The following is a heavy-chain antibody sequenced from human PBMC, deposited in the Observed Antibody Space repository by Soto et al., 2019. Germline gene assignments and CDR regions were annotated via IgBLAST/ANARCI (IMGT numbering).Heavy chain of an antibody. CDR2: IYYSGST. CDR3: ASGGSGYYYSLFAY. D-gene: IGHD3-22*01. V-gene: IGHV4-30-4*01. J-gene: IGHJ4*02. CDR1: GGSISSGDYY. Sequence: QVQLQESGPGLVKPSQTLSLTCTVSGGSISSGDYYWSWIRQPPGKGLEWIGYIYYSGSTYYNPPLKSRVTITVDTSEAQFSLTLSSVTAADTAVYYCASGGSGYYYSLFAYWGQGTPVTVSS.